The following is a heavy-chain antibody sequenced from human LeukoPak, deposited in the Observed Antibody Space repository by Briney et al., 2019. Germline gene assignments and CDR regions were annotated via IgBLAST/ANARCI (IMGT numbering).Heavy chain of an antibody. V-gene: IGHV3-33*01. D-gene: IGHD2-21*02. CDR2: IWYDGSNK. J-gene: IGHJ4*02. CDR1: GFTFSSYG. CDR3: ARDLGARILRGGDWRGLDY. Sequence: GGSLRLSCAASGFTFSSYGMHWVRQAPGKGLEWVAVIWYDGSNKYYADSVKGRFTISRDNSKNTLYLQMNSLGAEDTAVYYCARDLGARILRGGDWRGLDYWGQGTLVTVSS.